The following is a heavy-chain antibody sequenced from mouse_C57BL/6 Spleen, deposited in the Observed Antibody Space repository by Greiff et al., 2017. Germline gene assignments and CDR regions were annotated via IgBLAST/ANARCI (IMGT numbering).Heavy chain of an antibody. CDR2: ISDGGSYT. Sequence: EVKLVESGGGLVKPGGSLKLSCAASGFTFSSYAMSWVRQTPEKRLEWVATISDGGSYTYYPDNVKGRFTISRDNAKNNLYLQMSHLKSEDTAMYYCARAYSNWDYYAMDYWGQGTSVTVSS. CDR3: ARAYSNWDYYAMDY. D-gene: IGHD2-5*01. V-gene: IGHV5-4*03. J-gene: IGHJ4*01. CDR1: GFTFSSYA.